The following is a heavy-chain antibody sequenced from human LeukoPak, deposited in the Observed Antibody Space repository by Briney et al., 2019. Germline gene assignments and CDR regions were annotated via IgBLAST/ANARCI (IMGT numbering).Heavy chain of an antibody. J-gene: IGHJ4*02. CDR3: QTYDSSGYYLFHRVYYFDY. V-gene: IGHV3-48*01. CDR1: GFTFSSYS. D-gene: IGHD3-22*01. Sequence: GGSLRLSCAASGFTFSSYSMNWVRQAPGKGLEWVSYISSSSSTIYYADSVKGRFTISRDNAKNSLYLQMNSLRAEDTAVYYCQTYDSSGYYLFHRVYYFDYWGQGTLVTVSS. CDR2: ISSSSSTI.